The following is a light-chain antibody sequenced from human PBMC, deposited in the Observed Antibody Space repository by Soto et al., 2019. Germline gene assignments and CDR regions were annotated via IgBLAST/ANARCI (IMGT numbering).Light chain of an antibody. CDR2: GAS. CDR3: QQYNNWWT. V-gene: IGKV3-15*01. Sequence: IVMTQSPATLSVSPGERATLSCRAGQSVSSNLAWYQQKPGQAPRLLIYGASTRATGIPARFSGSGSGTEFTLTISSLQSEDFAVYYCQQYNNWWTFGQGTKVEL. CDR1: QSVSSN. J-gene: IGKJ1*01.